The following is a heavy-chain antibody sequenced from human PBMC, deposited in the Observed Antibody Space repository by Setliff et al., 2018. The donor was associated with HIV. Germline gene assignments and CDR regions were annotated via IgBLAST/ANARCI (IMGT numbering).Heavy chain of an antibody. J-gene: IGHJ4*02. CDR2: IYYSGST. D-gene: IGHD6-13*01. V-gene: IGHV4-39*01. Sequence: SETLSLTCTVSGGSISSSSYYWGWIRQPPGEGLEWIGSIYYSGSTYYNPSLKSRVTISVDTSKNQFSLKLSSVTAADTAVYYCARHSEYSSSWYYFDYWGQGTLVTVSS. CDR3: ARHSEYSSSWYYFDY. CDR1: GGSISSSSYY.